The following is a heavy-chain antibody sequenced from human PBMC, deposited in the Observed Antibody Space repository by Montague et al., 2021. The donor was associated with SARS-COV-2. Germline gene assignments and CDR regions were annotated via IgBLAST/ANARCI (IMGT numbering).Heavy chain of an antibody. D-gene: IGHD1-14*01. Sequence: SLRLSCAASGSTFDDYGMSWVRQGPGKGLEWVSGVTRNGDSTDFADSVKGRFTISRDNAKNSLYLQMNSLGAEDTALYYCVRGFRNGPFDVWGQGTLVSVSS. CDR1: GSTFDDYG. V-gene: IGHV3-20*04. J-gene: IGHJ4*02. CDR2: VTRNGDST. CDR3: VRGFRNGPFDV.